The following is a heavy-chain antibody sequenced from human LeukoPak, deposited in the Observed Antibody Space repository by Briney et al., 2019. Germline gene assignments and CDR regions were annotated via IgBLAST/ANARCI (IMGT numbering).Heavy chain of an antibody. D-gene: IGHD3-10*01. Sequence: SGGSLRLSCVASGFTFSSYAMSWVRQAPGKRLEWVSAISGSGGSTYYADSVKGRFTISRDNSKNTLYLQMNSLRAEDTAVYYCAKDRSPYYYGSGTDYFDYWGQGTLVTVSS. CDR1: GFTFSSYA. CDR2: ISGSGGST. CDR3: AKDRSPYYYGSGTDYFDY. J-gene: IGHJ4*02. V-gene: IGHV3-23*01.